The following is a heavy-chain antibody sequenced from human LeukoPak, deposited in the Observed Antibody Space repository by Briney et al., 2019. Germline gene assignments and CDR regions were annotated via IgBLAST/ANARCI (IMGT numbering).Heavy chain of an antibody. Sequence: GGSLRLSCAASGFTFSDYYMSWIRQAPGKGLEWVSYISSSSSYTNYADSVKGRFTISRDNAKNSLYLQMNSLRAEDTAVYYRASYGSGSYSLDYWGQGTLVTVSS. D-gene: IGHD3-10*01. CDR2: ISSSSSYT. J-gene: IGHJ4*02. V-gene: IGHV3-11*06. CDR1: GFTFSDYY. CDR3: ASYGSGSYSLDY.